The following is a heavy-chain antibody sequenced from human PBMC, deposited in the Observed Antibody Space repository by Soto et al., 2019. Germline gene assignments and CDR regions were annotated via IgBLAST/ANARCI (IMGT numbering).Heavy chain of an antibody. CDR1: GGSISSGGYY. CDR3: ARVPVVGDGYNSPYYFDY. D-gene: IGHD5-12*01. J-gene: IGHJ4*02. V-gene: IGHV4-31*03. CDR2: IYYSGST. Sequence: QVQLQESGPGLVKPSQTLSLTCTVSGGSISSGGYYWSWIRQHPGKGLEWIGYIYYSGSTYYNPSLKSRVTISVDTSKYQFSLKLSSVTAADTAVYYCARVPVVGDGYNSPYYFDYWGQGTLVTVSS.